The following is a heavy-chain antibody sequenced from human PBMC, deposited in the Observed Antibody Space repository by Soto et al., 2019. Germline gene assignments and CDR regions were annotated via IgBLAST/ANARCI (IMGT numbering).Heavy chain of an antibody. CDR2: ISPDGRTT. Sequence: PGGSLSLSCAASGFSFIHYWMHWVRQAPGKGLVWVSRISPDGRTTTYADSVKGRFPISRDNAKSTLYLQMNSLTVEDGAVYYCADSWLPTSYWGPGTLVTVSS. V-gene: IGHV3-74*01. CDR3: ADSWLPTSY. CDR1: GFSFIHYW. J-gene: IGHJ4*02. D-gene: IGHD3-10*01.